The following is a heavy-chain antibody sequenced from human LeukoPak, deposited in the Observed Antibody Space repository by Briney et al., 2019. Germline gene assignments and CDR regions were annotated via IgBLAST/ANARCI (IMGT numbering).Heavy chain of an antibody. CDR3: ARPNDYCSSASCYGAFDI. CDR1: GYSFTSYW. D-gene: IGHD2-2*01. J-gene: IGHJ3*02. CDR2: IYPGDSDT. V-gene: IGHV5-51*01. Sequence: GESLKISFKGSGYSFTSYWIGWVRQMPGKGLEWMGIIYPGDSDTRYSPSFQGQVTISADKSISTAYLQWSSLKASDTAMYYCARPNDYCSSASCYGAFDIWGQGTMVTVSS.